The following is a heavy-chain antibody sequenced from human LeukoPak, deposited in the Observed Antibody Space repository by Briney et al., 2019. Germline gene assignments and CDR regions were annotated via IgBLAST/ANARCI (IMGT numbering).Heavy chain of an antibody. D-gene: IGHD2-15*01. CDR2: ISGSGGST. CDR1: GFTFSSYA. Sequence: GGSLRLSCAASGFTFSSYAMSWVRQAPGKGLEWVSAISGSGGSTYYADSVRGRFTISRDNSKNTLYLQMNSLRAEDTAVYYCAESDCSGGSCYSFDYWGQGTLVTVSS. CDR3: AESDCSGGSCYSFDY. J-gene: IGHJ4*02. V-gene: IGHV3-23*01.